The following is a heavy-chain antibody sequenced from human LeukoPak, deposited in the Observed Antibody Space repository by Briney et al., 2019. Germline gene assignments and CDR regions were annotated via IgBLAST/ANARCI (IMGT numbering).Heavy chain of an antibody. CDR2: INHSGST. CDR1: GGSFSGYY. V-gene: IGHV4-34*01. J-gene: IGHJ5*02. CDR3: ARGIAVAGTNWFDP. Sequence: PSETLSLTCAVYGGSFSGYYWSWIRQPPGKGPEWIGEINHSGSTNYNPSLKSRVTISVDTSKNQFSLKLSSVTAADTAVYYCARGIAVAGTNWFDPWGQGTLVTVSS. D-gene: IGHD6-19*01.